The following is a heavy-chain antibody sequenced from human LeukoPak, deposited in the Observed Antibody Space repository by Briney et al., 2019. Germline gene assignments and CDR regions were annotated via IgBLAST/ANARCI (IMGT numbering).Heavy chain of an antibody. CDR3: AKPRLPGEPIFDY. Sequence: PGGSLRLSCVVSGFTFSSYEMTWVRQAPGKGLEWVSYISSSGSTIYYADSVKGRFTISRDNSKNTLYLQMNSLRAEDTAVYYCAKPRLPGEPIFDYWGQGTLVTVSS. J-gene: IGHJ4*02. CDR2: ISSSGSTI. V-gene: IGHV3-48*03. D-gene: IGHD4-17*01. CDR1: GFTFSSYE.